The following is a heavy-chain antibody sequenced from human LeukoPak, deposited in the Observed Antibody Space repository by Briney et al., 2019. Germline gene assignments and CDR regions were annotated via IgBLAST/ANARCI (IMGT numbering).Heavy chain of an antibody. V-gene: IGHV3-21*01. Sequence: GGSLRLSCAASGFTFSSYNMNWVRQTPGQGLEWVSSITSGSSHIYYADSVKGRFTISRDNAKSSLYPQVNSLRAEDTAVYYCARDPYSGSYGADYYYYMDVWGKGTTVTISS. D-gene: IGHD1-26*01. CDR2: ITSGSSHI. CDR3: ARDPYSGSYGADYYYYMDV. J-gene: IGHJ6*03. CDR1: GFTFSSYN.